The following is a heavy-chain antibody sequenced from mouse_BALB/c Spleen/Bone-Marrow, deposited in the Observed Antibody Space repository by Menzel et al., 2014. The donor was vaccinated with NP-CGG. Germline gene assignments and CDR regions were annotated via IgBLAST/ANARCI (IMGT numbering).Heavy chain of an antibody. CDR3: ARGGGSSYNYAMDY. CDR1: GDSITSGY. CDR2: ISYSGST. V-gene: IGHV3-8*02. Sequence: EVQLQESGPSLVKPSQTLSLTCSVTGDSITSGYWNWIRKFPGNKLEYMGYISYSGSTYYNPSLKSRISITRDTSKNXYYLQCNSVTTEDTATYYCARGGGSSYNYAMDYWGQGTSVTVPS. J-gene: IGHJ4*01. D-gene: IGHD1-1*01.